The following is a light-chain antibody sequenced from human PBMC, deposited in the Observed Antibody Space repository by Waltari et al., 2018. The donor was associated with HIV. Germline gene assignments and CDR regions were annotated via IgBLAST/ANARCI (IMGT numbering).Light chain of an antibody. V-gene: IGKV2-28*01. CDR2: VAS. J-gene: IGKJ3*01. Sequence: EIVMSQSPLSLPVTPGEPYSISCRSSQSLLHSNGHNYLGWYVQKPGQSPQLLIYVASNRASGVPDRFSGSGSGTDFTLKISRVEADDVGVYYCMQARETPQTFGPGTRVEIK. CDR3: MQARETPQT. CDR1: QSLLHSNGHNY.